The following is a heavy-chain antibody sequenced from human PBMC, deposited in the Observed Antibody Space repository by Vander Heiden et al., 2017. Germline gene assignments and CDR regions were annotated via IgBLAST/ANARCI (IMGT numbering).Heavy chain of an antibody. J-gene: IGHJ4*02. V-gene: IGHV4-34*02. Sequence: QVQLPQWGAVLFKPSETLSLTCAVYGGSFSGYYWTWIRQPRGKGLEWIGEINGSGSTNYNPSLKSRVTISGDTSKNQFSLRLTSVTAADTAVYYCARRGRRPFDYWGQGTLVTVSS. CDR3: ARRGRRPFDY. CDR1: GGSFSGYY. CDR2: INGSGST.